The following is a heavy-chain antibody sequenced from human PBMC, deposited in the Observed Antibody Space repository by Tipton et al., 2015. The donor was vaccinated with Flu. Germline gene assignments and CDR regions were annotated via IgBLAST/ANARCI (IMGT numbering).Heavy chain of an antibody. J-gene: IGHJ4*02. D-gene: IGHD6-19*01. CDR2: IHNSGST. V-gene: IGHV4-31*02. CDR3: ARHKVGSGWYWDY. Sequence: LRLSCTVSNGSISSGNYYWSWIRQHPGKGLEWIGYIHNSGSTYYNPSLKSRLTISVDTSKNQFSLKLSSVTAADTAVYYCARHKVGSGWYWDYWGQGTLVTVSS. CDR1: NGSISSGNYY.